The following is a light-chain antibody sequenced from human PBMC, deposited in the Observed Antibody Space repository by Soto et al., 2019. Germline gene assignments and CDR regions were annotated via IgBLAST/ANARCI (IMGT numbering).Light chain of an antibody. CDR3: RSYTSRSTLV. CDR1: SSDVGGYNY. Sequence: QSVLTQPASVSGSPGQSITISCTGTSSDVGGYNYVSWYQQHPGKAPKLMIYYVSNRPSGVSNRFSGSKSGNTASLTISGLQAEDEADEYCRSYTSRSTLVVGTGNKVTVL. J-gene: IGLJ1*01. V-gene: IGLV2-14*01. CDR2: YVS.